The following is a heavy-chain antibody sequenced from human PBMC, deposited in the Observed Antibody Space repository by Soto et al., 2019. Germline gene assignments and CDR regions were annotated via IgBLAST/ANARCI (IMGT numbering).Heavy chain of an antibody. J-gene: IGHJ4*02. Sequence: QITLKESGPTLMDPTQTLTLTCTFSGFSLSTSGVGVGWIRQPPRKALEGLALIYWDDDMRYSPSLRSRLTSAKDTPENQVVLTMTNMDPVDTATYYCARLLGYCSGSNCRYSFDSWGQGTLVTVSS. CDR2: IYWDDDM. D-gene: IGHD2-2*01. V-gene: IGHV2-5*02. CDR3: ARLLGYCSGSNCRYSFDS. CDR1: GFSLSTSGVG.